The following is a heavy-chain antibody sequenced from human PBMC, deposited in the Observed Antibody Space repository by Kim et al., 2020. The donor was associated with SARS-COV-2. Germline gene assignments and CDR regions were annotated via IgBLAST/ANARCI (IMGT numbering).Heavy chain of an antibody. CDR1: GFTFSSYS. CDR3: ARDRGGLGWYFDL. CDR2: ISSSSSYI. V-gene: IGHV3-21*01. J-gene: IGHJ2*01. Sequence: LSLTCAASGFTFSSYSMNWVRQAPGKGLEWVSSISSSSSYIYYADSVKGRFTISRDNAKNSLYLQMNSLRAEDTAVYYCARDRGGLGWYFDLWGRGTLVTVSS. D-gene: IGHD3-10*01.